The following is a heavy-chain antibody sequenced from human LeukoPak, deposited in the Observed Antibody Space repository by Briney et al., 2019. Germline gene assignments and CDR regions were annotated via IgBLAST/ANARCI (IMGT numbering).Heavy chain of an antibody. CDR3: ATRGALRFLEWLLYY. CDR1: GGTFSSYV. V-gene: IGHV1-69*06. D-gene: IGHD3-3*01. Sequence: SVKVSCKASGGTFSSYVISWVRQAPGQGLEWMGGIIPIFGTANYAQKFQGRVTMTEDTSTDTAYMELSSLRSEDTAVYYCATRGALRFLEWLLYYWGQGTLVTVSS. CDR2: IIPIFGTA. J-gene: IGHJ4*02.